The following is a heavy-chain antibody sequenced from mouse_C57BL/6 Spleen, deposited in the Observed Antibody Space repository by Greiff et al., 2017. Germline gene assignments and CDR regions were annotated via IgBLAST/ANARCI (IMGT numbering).Heavy chain of an antibody. CDR2: IYPGSGST. D-gene: IGHD2-4*01. Sequence: QVQLQQPGAELVKPGASVKMSCKASGYTFTSSWITWVKQRPGQGLEWIGDIYPGSGSTNYNEKFKSKATLTVDTSSSTAYMQLSSLTSEDSAVYYCASDYDYDIAMDYWGQGTSVTVSS. V-gene: IGHV1-55*01. CDR3: ASDYDYDIAMDY. CDR1: GYTFTSSW. J-gene: IGHJ4*01.